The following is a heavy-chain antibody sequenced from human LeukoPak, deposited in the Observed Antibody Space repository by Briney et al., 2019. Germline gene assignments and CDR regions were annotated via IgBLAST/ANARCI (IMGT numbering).Heavy chain of an antibody. V-gene: IGHV3-21*01. CDR1: GFTFSSYS. J-gene: IGHJ3*02. Sequence: GGSLRLSCAASGFTFSSYSMNWVRQAPGKGLEWVSSISSSSSYIYYADSVKGRFTISRDNAKNSLYLQMNSLRAEDTAVYYCARARGPGGDLAFDNWGQGTMVTVSS. D-gene: IGHD4-17*01. CDR3: ARARGPGGDLAFDN. CDR2: ISSSSSYI.